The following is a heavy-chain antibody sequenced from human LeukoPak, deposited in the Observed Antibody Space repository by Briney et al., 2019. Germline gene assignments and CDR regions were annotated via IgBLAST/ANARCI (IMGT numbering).Heavy chain of an antibody. V-gene: IGHV4-59*01. D-gene: IGHD6-19*01. CDR3: GRSPSSAWYYFAY. CDR2: IYYSGST. J-gene: IGHJ4*02. CDR1: GGSISSYY. Sequence: PSETLSLTCTVSGGSISSYYWSWIRQPPGKGLEWIGYIYYSGSTNYNPSLNSRVTISVDTSKNQFSLRLSSVTAADTAVYYCGRSPSSAWYYFAYWGQGTLVTVSS.